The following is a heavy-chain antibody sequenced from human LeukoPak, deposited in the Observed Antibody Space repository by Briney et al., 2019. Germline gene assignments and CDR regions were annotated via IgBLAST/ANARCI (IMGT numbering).Heavy chain of an antibody. J-gene: IGHJ4*02. Sequence: GGSLRLSCAASGFTFSSYAMHWVRQAPGKGLEWVAVISYDGSNKYYADSVKGRFTISRDNSKNTLYLQMNSLRAEDTAVYYCARGPPRLLLWFGELLYWGQGTLVTVSS. CDR3: ARGPPRLLLWFGELLY. CDR2: ISYDGSNK. CDR1: GFTFSSYA. D-gene: IGHD3-10*01. V-gene: IGHV3-30*04.